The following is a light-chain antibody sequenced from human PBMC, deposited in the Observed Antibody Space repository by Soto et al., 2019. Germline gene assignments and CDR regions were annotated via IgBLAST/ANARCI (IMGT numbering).Light chain of an antibody. J-gene: IGKJ4*02. CDR1: PRINKY. Sequence: DIQMTQSPSSLSASVGDRVTITCRARPRINKYLNLYQQTQGKAPKLLIYLASTLQSGVPSRFSGSASGTDFTLTISDLQREDFGTYYCQQSFSTPPLPFAGGTRVEIK. CDR3: QQSFSTPPLP. V-gene: IGKV1-39*01. CDR2: LAS.